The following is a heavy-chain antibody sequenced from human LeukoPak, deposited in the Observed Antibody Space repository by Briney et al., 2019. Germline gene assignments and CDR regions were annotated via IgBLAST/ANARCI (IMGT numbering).Heavy chain of an antibody. D-gene: IGHD4-17*01. Sequence: GGSLRLSCAASGFTFSTYSMNWVRQAPGKGLEWVSVIYSGGSTYYADSVKGRFTISRHNSKNTLYLQMNSLRAEDTAVYYCARGFNYGDYWGQGTMVTVSS. CDR3: ARGFNYGDY. J-gene: IGHJ3*01. CDR1: GFTFSTYS. V-gene: IGHV3-53*04. CDR2: IYSGGST.